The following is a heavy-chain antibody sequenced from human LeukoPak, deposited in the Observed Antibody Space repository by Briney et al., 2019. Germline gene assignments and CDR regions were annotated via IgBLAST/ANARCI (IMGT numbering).Heavy chain of an antibody. D-gene: IGHD6-13*01. CDR2: IKQDGSEK. Sequence: GGSLRLSCAASGFTFSTYWMSCVRQAPGKGLEWVANIKQDGSEKYYVDSVKGQLTISRDNAKNSLYLQMNSLRAEDTAMYYCARDSAGNDYWGQGTLVTVSS. CDR1: GFTFSTYW. CDR3: ARDSAGNDY. J-gene: IGHJ4*02. V-gene: IGHV3-7*01.